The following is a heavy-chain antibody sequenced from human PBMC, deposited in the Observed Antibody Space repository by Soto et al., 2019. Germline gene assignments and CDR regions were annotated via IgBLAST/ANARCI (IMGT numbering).Heavy chain of an antibody. Sequence: EVQLVESGGGLVQPGGSLRLSCAASGFIFSNSGMSWFRQAPGKGREWVAYISSSSSTIRYADSVKGRFAISRDNAKNSLFLQMNSLRDEDTAVYYCARDRGGAGATDYWGQGTLVTVSS. CDR1: GFIFSNSG. V-gene: IGHV3-48*02. J-gene: IGHJ4*02. D-gene: IGHD1-26*01. CDR3: ARDRGGAGATDY. CDR2: ISSSSSTI.